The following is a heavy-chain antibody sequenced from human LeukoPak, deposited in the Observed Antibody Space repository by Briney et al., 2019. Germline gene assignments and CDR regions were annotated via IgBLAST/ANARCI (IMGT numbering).Heavy chain of an antibody. D-gene: IGHD3-10*01. V-gene: IGHV3-23*01. CDR2: IAGDGAS. Sequence: GGSLRLSCAASDSSFRSHDMSWVRQTVEKGLEWVSSIAGDGASFYADSGRGRFTISRDKSQNILYLQMSSLRADDTAIYYCAKGPNFGSWRAVDYWGQGSLVTVSS. CDR1: DSSFRSHD. J-gene: IGHJ4*02. CDR3: AKGPNFGSWRAVDY.